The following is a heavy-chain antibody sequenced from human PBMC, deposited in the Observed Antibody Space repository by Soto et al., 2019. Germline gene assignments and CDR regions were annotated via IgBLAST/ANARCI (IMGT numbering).Heavy chain of an antibody. J-gene: IGHJ6*02. CDR3: ARTYYDFWSGYPNYYYHYGMDV. V-gene: IGHV4-59*01. D-gene: IGHD3-3*01. CDR1: GGSISSYY. Sequence: SETLSLTCTVSGGSISSYYWSWIRQPPGKGLGWIGYIYYSGSTNYNPSLKSRVTISVDTSKNQFSLKLSSVTAADTAVYYCARTYYDFWSGYPNYYYHYGMDVWGQGTTVTVSS. CDR2: IYYSGST.